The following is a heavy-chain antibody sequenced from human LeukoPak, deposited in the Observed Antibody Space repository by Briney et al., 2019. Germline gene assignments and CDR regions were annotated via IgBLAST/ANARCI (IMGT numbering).Heavy chain of an antibody. D-gene: IGHD1-14*01. CDR2: IGVRGGDT. CDR3: ARSGTPHSLDMYFDL. Sequence: GGSLRLSCAASGFTFSNYAMSWVRQAPGKGLVWVSSIGVRGGDTYYADPVKGRFTISRDNSKNTLYLQMNSLRVDDAAVYYCARSGTPHSLDMYFDLWGQGTLVTVSS. CDR1: GFTFSNYA. J-gene: IGHJ4*02. V-gene: IGHV3-23*01.